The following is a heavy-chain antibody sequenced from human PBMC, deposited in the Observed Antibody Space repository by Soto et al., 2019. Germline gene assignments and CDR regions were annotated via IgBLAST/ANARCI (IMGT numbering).Heavy chain of an antibody. V-gene: IGHV3-74*03. CDR3: ARDKSYALAV. Sequence: EVQLVESGGGFVQPGGSLRLSCAASGFDFSNSWMHWVRQVPGKGPVWVSHINSDGSSTTYADSVKGRFTISRDNARTTVYLQLDSLRVEDTAVYYCARDKSYALAVWGQGTTVTVSS. J-gene: IGHJ6*02. D-gene: IGHD4-17*01. CDR2: INSDGSST. CDR1: GFDFSNSW.